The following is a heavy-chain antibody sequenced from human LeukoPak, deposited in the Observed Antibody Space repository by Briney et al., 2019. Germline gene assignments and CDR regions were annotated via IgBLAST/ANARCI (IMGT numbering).Heavy chain of an antibody. J-gene: IGHJ4*02. CDR2: IIPILGIA. CDR3: ARGGQGKLFSY. V-gene: IGHV1-69*04. CDR1: GYTFTGYY. Sequence: ASVKVSCKASGYTFTGYYMHWVRQAPGQGLEWMGRIIPILGIANYAQKFQGRVTIIADKSTSTAYMELSSLRSEDTAVYYCARGGQGKLFSYWGQGTLVTVSS. D-gene: IGHD2/OR15-2a*01.